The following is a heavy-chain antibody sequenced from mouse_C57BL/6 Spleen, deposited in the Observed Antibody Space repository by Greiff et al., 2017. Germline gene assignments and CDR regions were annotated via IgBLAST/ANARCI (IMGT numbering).Heavy chain of an antibody. J-gene: IGHJ3*01. CDR1: GYTFTSYW. D-gene: IGHD1-1*01. V-gene: IGHV1-69*01. CDR2: IDPSDSYT. CDR3: ARGGGGTPLAY. Sequence: QVQLQQPGAELVMPGASVKLSCKASGYTFTSYWMHWVKQRPGQGLEWIGEIDPSDSYTNYNQKFKGKSTLTVDKSSSTAYMQLSSLTSEDSAVXYCARGGGGTPLAYWGQGTLVTVSA.